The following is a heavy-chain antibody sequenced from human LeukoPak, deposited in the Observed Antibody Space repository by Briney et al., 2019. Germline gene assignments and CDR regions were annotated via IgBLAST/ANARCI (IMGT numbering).Heavy chain of an antibody. CDR3: ARASDSGDWHLGY. J-gene: IGHJ4*02. D-gene: IGHD2-21*02. Sequence: KTSETLSLTCTVSGDFISRYYWSWIRRSPGKGLEWIGYVYDRGGTNYNPSLKSRAIISVDTSKNQFSLKVTSVTAADTAVYYCARASDSGDWHLGYWGQGTLVTVSS. CDR2: VYDRGGT. CDR1: GDFISRYY. V-gene: IGHV4-59*01.